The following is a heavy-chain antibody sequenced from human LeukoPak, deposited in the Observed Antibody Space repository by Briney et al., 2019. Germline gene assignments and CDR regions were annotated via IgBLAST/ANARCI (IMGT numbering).Heavy chain of an antibody. Sequence: GGSLRLSCAASGFTFSYYGFHWVRQAPGKGLEWVAFIRYDGNDKFYAKSVKGRFTISRDNAKNSLYLQMNNLRAEDTAVYYCARDGGSYSLSAFDIWGQGTMVTVSS. CDR2: IRYDGNDK. D-gene: IGHD1-26*01. V-gene: IGHV3-30*02. CDR3: ARDGGSYSLSAFDI. CDR1: GFTFSYYG. J-gene: IGHJ3*02.